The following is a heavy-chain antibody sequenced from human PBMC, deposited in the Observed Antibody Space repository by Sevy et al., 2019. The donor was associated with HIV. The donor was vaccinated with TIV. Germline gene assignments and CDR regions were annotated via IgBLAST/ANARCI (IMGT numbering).Heavy chain of an antibody. Sequence: LSLTCAASGCTFSKYSMSWVRQHPGKGLEWVSTLSFGCGEINYADSVKGRFTISRDNSKSSVYLQMNNLRPEDTAVYYCAREGCTKPHDYWGQGTLVTVSS. J-gene: IGHJ4*02. CDR3: AREGCTKPHDY. CDR1: GCTFSKYS. D-gene: IGHD2-8*01. V-gene: IGHV3-23*01. CDR2: LSFGCGEI.